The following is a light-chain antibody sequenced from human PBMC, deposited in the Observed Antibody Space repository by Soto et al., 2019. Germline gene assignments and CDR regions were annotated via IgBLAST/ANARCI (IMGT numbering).Light chain of an antibody. J-gene: IGKJ5*01. Sequence: DIVMTQSPRSLPVTPGEQASMSCRSSQSLLHSNGYNYFDWYLQKPGQSPQLLIYLGSNRASGVPDRFSGSGSGTAFTLKISRVEAEDVGVYYCMQALQIPPTFGQGTRLEIK. CDR2: LGS. V-gene: IGKV2-28*01. CDR3: MQALQIPPT. CDR1: QSLLHSNGYNY.